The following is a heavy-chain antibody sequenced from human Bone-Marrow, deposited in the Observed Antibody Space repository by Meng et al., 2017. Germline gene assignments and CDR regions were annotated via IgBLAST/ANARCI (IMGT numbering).Heavy chain of an antibody. D-gene: IGHD3-22*01. Sequence: GGSLRLSCAASGFTFSSYEMNWVRQAPGKGLEWVSGINWNGGSTGYADSVKGRFTISRDNAKNSLYLQMNSLRAEDTALYYCAKGHYFDASAYYHDAFDIWGQGTMVTVSS. V-gene: IGHV3-20*04. CDR2: INWNGGST. CDR3: AKGHYFDASAYYHDAFDI. J-gene: IGHJ3*02. CDR1: GFTFSSYE.